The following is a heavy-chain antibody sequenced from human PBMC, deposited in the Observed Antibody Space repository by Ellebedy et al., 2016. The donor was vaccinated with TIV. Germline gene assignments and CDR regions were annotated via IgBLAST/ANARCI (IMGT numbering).Heavy chain of an antibody. V-gene: IGHV4-31*03. CDR3: ARRRDIVTGFDI. Sequence: SETLSLTCTVSGGSISSGGYYWSWIRQHPGKGLEWIGYIYYSGSTYYNPSLKSRVTISVDTSKNQFSLQLSSVTPEDTAVYYCARRRDIVTGFDIWGQGTMVTVSS. CDR2: IYYSGST. J-gene: IGHJ3*02. CDR1: GGSISSGGYY. D-gene: IGHD2-21*02.